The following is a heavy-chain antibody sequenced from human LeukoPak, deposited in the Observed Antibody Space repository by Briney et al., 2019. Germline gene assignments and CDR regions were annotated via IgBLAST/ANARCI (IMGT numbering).Heavy chain of an antibody. D-gene: IGHD6-6*01. Sequence: GESLKISCKGSGYSFTSYWIGWVRQMPGKGLEWMGIIYPGDSDTRYSPSFQGQVTISADKSISTAYLQWGSLKASDTAMYYCAIPYSSSSPVFDYWGQGTLVTVSS. CDR3: AIPYSSSSPVFDY. J-gene: IGHJ4*02. CDR2: IYPGDSDT. V-gene: IGHV5-51*01. CDR1: GYSFTSYW.